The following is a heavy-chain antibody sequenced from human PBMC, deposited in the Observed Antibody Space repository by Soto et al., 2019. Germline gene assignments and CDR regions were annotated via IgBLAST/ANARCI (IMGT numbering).Heavy chain of an antibody. CDR1: GGSVSSGSYY. CDR3: ARDLRSGYWGNYGMDV. CDR2: IYYSGST. Sequence: QVQLQESGPGLVKPSETLSLTCTVSGGSVSSGSYYWSWIRQPPGKGLEWIGYIYYSGSTNYNPSLKSRVTISVDTSKNQFSLKLSSVTAADTAVYYCARDLRSGYWGNYGMDVWGQGTTVTVSS. J-gene: IGHJ6*02. V-gene: IGHV4-61*01. D-gene: IGHD5-12*01.